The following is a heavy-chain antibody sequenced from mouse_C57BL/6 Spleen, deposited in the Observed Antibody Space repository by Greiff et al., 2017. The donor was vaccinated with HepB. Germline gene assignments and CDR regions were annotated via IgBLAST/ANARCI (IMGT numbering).Heavy chain of an antibody. Sequence: QVQLQQSGAELVRPGASVTLSCKASGYTFTDYEMHWVKQTPVHGLEWIGAIDPETGGTAYNQKFKGKAILTADKSSSTAYMELRSLTSEDSAVYYCTRDGKEDYFDDWGQGTTLTVSS. D-gene: IGHD2-1*01. J-gene: IGHJ2*01. V-gene: IGHV1-15*01. CDR3: TRDGKEDYFDD. CDR1: GYTFTDYE. CDR2: IDPETGGT.